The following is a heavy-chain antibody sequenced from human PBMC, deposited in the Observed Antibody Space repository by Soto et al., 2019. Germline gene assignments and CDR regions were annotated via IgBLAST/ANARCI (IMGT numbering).Heavy chain of an antibody. V-gene: IGHV3-21*01. CDR3: ARDMVRAVITWFEY. CDR2: ISTSSSCI. CDR1: GVTFSIYS. J-gene: IGHJ4*02. Sequence: PEGSLRLPCAASGVTFSIYSMNRVRPAPGKGLECVSSISTSSSCIYYADSVKGRFTLSRDNAKNSLYLQLNSLRAADTAVYYCARDMVRAVITWFEYGCQGALVTVSS. D-gene: IGHD3-10*01.